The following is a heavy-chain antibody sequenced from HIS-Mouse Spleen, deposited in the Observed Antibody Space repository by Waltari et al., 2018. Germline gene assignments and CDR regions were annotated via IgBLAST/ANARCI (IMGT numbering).Heavy chain of an antibody. V-gene: IGHV4-39*07. J-gene: IGHJ2*01. CDR1: GGSIRRSSYY. Sequence: QLQLQESGPGLVKPSETLSLTCHVSGGSIRRSSYYWGWIRQPPGKGLEWIGSIYYSGSTYYNPSLKSRVTISVDTSKNQFSLKLSSVTAADTAVYYCAREIPYSSSWYDWYFDLWGRGTLVTVSS. D-gene: IGHD6-13*01. CDR2: IYYSGST. CDR3: AREIPYSSSWYDWYFDL.